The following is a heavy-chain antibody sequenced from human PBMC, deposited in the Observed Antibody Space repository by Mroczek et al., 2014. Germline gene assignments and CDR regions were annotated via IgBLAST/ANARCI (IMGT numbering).Heavy chain of an antibody. D-gene: IGHD2-2*02. CDR3: ARGLYPPYEVPAAIPVSYYGMDV. J-gene: IGHJ6*02. CDR2: IYYSGST. CDR1: GGSISSGGYY. Sequence: QVQLQESGPGLVKPSQTLSLTCTVSGGSISSGGYYWSWIRQHPGKGLEWIGYIYYSGSTYYNPSLKSRVTISVDTSKNQFSLKLSSVTAADTAVYYCARGLYPPYEVPAAIPVSYYGMDVWGQGTTVTVSS. V-gene: IGHV4-31*03.